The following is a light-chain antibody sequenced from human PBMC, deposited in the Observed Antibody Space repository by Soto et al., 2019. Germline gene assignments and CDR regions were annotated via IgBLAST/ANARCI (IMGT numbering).Light chain of an antibody. J-gene: IGLJ2*01. Sequence: QSVLTQPPSVSAAPGQKVTISCSGSSCNIGNNYVSCYQQLPGPAPKLLIYDNNNPPSGIPDRFSGSKSGTSATLGITGLQTGDEADYYCGTWDSSRSAVVFGGGTKLTVL. CDR1: SCNIGNNY. CDR2: DNN. CDR3: GTWDSSRSAVV. V-gene: IGLV1-51*01.